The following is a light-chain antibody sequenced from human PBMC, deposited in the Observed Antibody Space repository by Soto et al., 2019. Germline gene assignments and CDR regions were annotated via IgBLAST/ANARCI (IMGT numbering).Light chain of an antibody. CDR2: GAP. J-gene: IGKJ3*01. CDR1: QSVYNN. Sequence: EIVMTQSPATLSVSPGERATLSCRASQSVYNNLAWYQQKPGQAPRLLIYGAPTRATGIPARFSGSGSGTECTLTISSLQSEDFAVYYCQQYNTWPPVTFGPGTKVDIK. V-gene: IGKV3-15*01. CDR3: QQYNTWPPVT.